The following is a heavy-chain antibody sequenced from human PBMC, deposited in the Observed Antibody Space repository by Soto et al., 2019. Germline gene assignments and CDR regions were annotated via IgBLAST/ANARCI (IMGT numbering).Heavy chain of an antibody. CDR1: GFTFSSYG. D-gene: IGHD2-15*01. CDR2: ISYDGSNK. CDR3: AKGHIVVVVAAVPFDY. J-gene: IGHJ4*02. V-gene: IGHV3-30*18. Sequence: PGGSLRLSCAASGFTFSSYGMHWVRQAPGKGLEWVAVISYDGSNKYYADSVKGRFTISRDNSKNTLYLQMNSLRAEDTAVYYCAKGHIVVVVAAVPFDYWGQGTLVTVSS.